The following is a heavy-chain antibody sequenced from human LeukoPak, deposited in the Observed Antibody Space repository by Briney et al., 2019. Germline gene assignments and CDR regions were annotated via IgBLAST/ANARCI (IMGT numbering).Heavy chain of an antibody. V-gene: IGHV3-30*02. J-gene: IGHJ4*02. Sequence: PGGSLRLSCAASGFTFSSYGMHWVRQAPGKGLEWVAFIRYDGSNKYYADSVKGRFTISRDNSKNTLYLQMNSLRAEDTAVYYCAKDRGYGSGSLWALDYWGQGTLVTVSS. D-gene: IGHD3-10*01. CDR2: IRYDGSNK. CDR3: AKDRGYGSGSLWALDY. CDR1: GFTFSSYG.